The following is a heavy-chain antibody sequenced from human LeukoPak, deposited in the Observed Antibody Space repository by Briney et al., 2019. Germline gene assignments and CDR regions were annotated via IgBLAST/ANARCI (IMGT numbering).Heavy chain of an antibody. D-gene: IGHD5-18*01. J-gene: IGHJ4*02. CDR2: ISSSSSYI. CDR1: GFTFSSYS. CDR3: ARGGLGYSYSNY. Sequence: GGALRLSCAASGFTFSSYSMNWVRQAPGKGLEWVSSISSSSSYIYYADSVKGRFTISRDKAKNSLYLQMNSLRAEDTAVYYCARGGLGYSYSNYWGQGTLVTVSS. V-gene: IGHV3-21*01.